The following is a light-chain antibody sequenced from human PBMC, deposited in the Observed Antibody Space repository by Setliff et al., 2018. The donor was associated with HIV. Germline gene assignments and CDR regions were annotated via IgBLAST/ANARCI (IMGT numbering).Light chain of an antibody. CDR2: GVS. J-gene: IGLJ3*02. Sequence: QSVLAQPASVSGSPGQSITISCTGTSSDVGNSNYVSWYQQHPGKAPKLLTYGVSHRPSGASDRFSGSKSGNTASLTISGLQAEDEADYYCCSHTSSITWLFGGGTKVTVL. V-gene: IGLV2-14*03. CDR3: CSHTSSITWL. CDR1: SSDVGNSNY.